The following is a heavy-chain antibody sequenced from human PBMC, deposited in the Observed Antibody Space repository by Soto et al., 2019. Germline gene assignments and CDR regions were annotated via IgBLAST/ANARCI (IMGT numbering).Heavy chain of an antibody. Sequence: EVQLVESGGGLVQPGGFLKLSCAASGFSFNGSAVHWVRQASGKGLEWVGRIRSKANNYATTYSASVKGRFTISRDDSKNAAYLQMNSLKIEDTAVYYCTRIPWSGYSFFDYWGQGTLVTVSS. CDR1: GFSFNGSA. V-gene: IGHV3-73*02. CDR3: TRIPWSGYSFFDY. D-gene: IGHD3-3*01. J-gene: IGHJ4*02. CDR2: IRSKANNYAT.